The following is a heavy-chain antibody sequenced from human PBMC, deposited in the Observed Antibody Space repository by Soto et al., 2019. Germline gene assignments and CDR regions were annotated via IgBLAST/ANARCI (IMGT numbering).Heavy chain of an antibody. CDR3: ARGETTAAAVPFDY. CDR2: IYYSGST. V-gene: IGHV4-59*01. D-gene: IGHD6-13*01. CDR1: GGSISSYY. Sequence: PSETLSLTCTVSGGSISSYYWSWIRQPPGKGLEWIGYIYYSGSTNYNPSLKSRVTISVDTSKNQFSLKLSSVTAADTAVYYCARGETTAAAVPFDYWGQGTLVTVSS. J-gene: IGHJ4*02.